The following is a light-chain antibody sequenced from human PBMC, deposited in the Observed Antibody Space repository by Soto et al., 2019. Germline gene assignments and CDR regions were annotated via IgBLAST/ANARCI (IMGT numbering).Light chain of an antibody. J-gene: IGLJ2*01. CDR3: ASWDDSLNAVV. CDR2: TNN. Sequence: QAVVTQPPSASGTPGQTITISCSGRYSNIETNAVSWYQQVPGTAPKLLSHTNNQRPSGVPDRFSGSKSGTSASLAISGLQSEDEADYYCASWDDSLNAVVFGGGTKVTVL. V-gene: IGLV1-44*01. CDR1: YSNIETNA.